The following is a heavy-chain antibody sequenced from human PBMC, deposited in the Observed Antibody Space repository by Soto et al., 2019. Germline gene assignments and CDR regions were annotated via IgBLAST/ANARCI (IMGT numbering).Heavy chain of an antibody. J-gene: IGHJ3*02. CDR3: ARGRTLYYYDSSGDSNDAFDI. CDR2: ISYDGSNK. D-gene: IGHD3-22*01. V-gene: IGHV3-30-3*01. Sequence: QVQLVESGGGVVQPGRSLRLSCAASGFTFSSDAMHWVRQAPGKGLEWVAVISYDGSNKYYADSVKGRFTISRDNSKNTLYLQMNSLSAEDTAVYYCARGRTLYYYDSSGDSNDAFDIWGQGTMVNVSS. CDR1: GFTFSSDA.